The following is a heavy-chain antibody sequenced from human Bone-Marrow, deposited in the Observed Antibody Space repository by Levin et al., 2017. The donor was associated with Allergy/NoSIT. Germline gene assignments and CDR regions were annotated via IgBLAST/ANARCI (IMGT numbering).Heavy chain of an antibody. Sequence: GESLKISCRGSGFDFNTHDRNWVRQAPGQGLEWVSSISGNSHYVYYADSVKGRFSISRDNAKNSMFLHMNSLRVEDTAVYYCARSQGRSGWSYYYYGMDVWGRGTTLTVSS. J-gene: IGHJ6*02. CDR1: GFDFNTHD. D-gene: IGHD6-19*01. CDR3: ARSQGRSGWSYYYYGMDV. CDR2: ISGNSHYV. V-gene: IGHV3-21*06.